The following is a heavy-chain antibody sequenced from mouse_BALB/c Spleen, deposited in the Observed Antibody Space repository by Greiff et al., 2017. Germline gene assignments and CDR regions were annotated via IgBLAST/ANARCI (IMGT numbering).Heavy chain of an antibody. V-gene: IGHV14-4*02. CDR1: GFNIKDYY. CDR2: IDPENGDT. CDR3: NAVNWERALDY. J-gene: IGHJ2*01. Sequence: EVQLQQSGAELVRPGASVKLSCTASGFNIKDYYMHWVKQRPEQGLEWIGWIDPENGDTEYAPKFQGKATMTADTSSNTAYLQLSSLTSEDTAVYYCNAVNWERALDYWGQGTTLTVSS. D-gene: IGHD4-1*01.